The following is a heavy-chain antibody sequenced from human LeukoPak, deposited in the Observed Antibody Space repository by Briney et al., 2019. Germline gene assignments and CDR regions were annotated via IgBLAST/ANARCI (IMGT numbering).Heavy chain of an antibody. Sequence: PSETLSLTCTVSGGSISSSSYYWGWIRQPPGKGLEWIGSIYYSGSTYYNPSLKSRVTISVDTSKNQFSLKLSSVTAADTAVYYCARDITMIDGQFDYWGQGTLVTVSS. V-gene: IGHV4-39*07. CDR2: IYYSGST. D-gene: IGHD3-22*01. CDR1: GGSISSSSYY. CDR3: ARDITMIDGQFDY. J-gene: IGHJ4*02.